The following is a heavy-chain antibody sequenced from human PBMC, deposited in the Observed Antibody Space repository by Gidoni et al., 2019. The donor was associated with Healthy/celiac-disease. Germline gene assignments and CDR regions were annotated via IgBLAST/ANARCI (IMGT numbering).Heavy chain of an antibody. CDR3: AREGGTDYDYGDYFGGAFDI. J-gene: IGHJ3*02. CDR2: IYYSGST. Sequence: QVQLQESGPGLVKPSQTLSLPCTVSGGSISSGGSYWSGIRQHPGKGLEWIGYIYYSGSTYYNPSLKSRVTISVDTSKNQFSLKLSSVTAADTAVYYCAREGGTDYDYGDYFGGAFDIWGQGTMVTVSS. D-gene: IGHD4-17*01. CDR1: GGSISSGGSY. V-gene: IGHV4-31*03.